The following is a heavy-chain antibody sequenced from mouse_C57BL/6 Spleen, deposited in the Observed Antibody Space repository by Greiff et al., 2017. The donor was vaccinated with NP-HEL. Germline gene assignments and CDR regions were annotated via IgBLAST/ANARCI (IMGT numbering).Heavy chain of an antibody. D-gene: IGHD2-4*01. CDR2: ILPGSGST. Sequence: VPLPPSGAELMKPGASVKLSCKATGYTFTGYWIEWVKQRPGHGLEWIGEILPGSGSTNYNEKFKGKATFTADTSSNTAYMQLSSLTTEDSAIYYCARGALYYDYDVGGAYWGQGTTLTVSS. CDR1: GYTFTGYW. J-gene: IGHJ2*01. CDR3: ARGALYYDYDVGGAY. V-gene: IGHV1-9*01.